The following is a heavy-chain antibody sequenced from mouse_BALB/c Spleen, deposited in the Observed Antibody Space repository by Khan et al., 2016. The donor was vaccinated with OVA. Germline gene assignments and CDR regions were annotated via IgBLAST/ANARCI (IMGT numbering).Heavy chain of an antibody. CDR3: ARDRIDY. J-gene: IGHJ2*01. Sequence: QVQLQQSGAELAKPGASVKMSCKASGYTFSTTCMHWVKQRPGQGLEWIGYINPSTGYTYYNQKFKDKATLTADKSSSTAYTQLSSLTSEDSAVYYYARDRIDYWGQGTTLTVSS. V-gene: IGHV1-7*01. CDR1: GYTFSTTC. CDR2: INPSTGYT.